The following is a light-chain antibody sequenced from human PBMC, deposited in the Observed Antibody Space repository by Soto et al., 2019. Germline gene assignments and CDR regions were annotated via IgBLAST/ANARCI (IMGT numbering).Light chain of an antibody. CDR3: CSLTASHTYV. CDR1: SSDIGHYDY. CDR2: HVT. J-gene: IGLJ1*01. Sequence: QSALTQPASVSGSPGQSITISCTGTSSDIGHYDYVSWYQQHPGKAPKLMIYHVTYRPSVVSNLYSGSKSGNSASLPISGLQADDEADYYCCSLTASHTYVFGSGTKLTVL. V-gene: IGLV2-14*03.